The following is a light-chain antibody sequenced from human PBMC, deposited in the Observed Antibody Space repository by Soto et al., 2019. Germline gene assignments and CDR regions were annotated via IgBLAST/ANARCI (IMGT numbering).Light chain of an antibody. V-gene: IGLV2-14*01. CDR2: EVS. J-gene: IGLJ2*01. CDR3: SSYTSSGTLVV. Sequence: QSALTQPASVSGSPGQSITISCTGTSSDIGGYKYVSWYQPHPGKAPKLMIFEVSNRPSGVSNRFSGSKSGNTASLTISGLQADDEADYYCSSYTSSGTLVVFGGGTKLTVL. CDR1: SSDIGGYKY.